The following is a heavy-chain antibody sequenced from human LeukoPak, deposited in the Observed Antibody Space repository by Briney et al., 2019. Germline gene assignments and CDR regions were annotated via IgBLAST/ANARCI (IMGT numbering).Heavy chain of an antibody. J-gene: IGHJ4*02. Sequence: GGSLRLSCAASGFTFSSYWMHWVRQAPGKGLVWVSRINSDGSSTSYAASVKGRFTISRDNAKSTLYLQMNSLRAEDTAVYYCARVRAARLPDYWGQGTLVTVSS. CDR2: INSDGSST. V-gene: IGHV3-74*01. CDR1: GFTFSSYW. CDR3: ARVRAARLPDY. D-gene: IGHD6-6*01.